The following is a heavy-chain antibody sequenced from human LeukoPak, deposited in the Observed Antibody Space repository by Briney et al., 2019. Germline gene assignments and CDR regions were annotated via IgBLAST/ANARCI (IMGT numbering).Heavy chain of an antibody. Sequence: SQTLSLTCAISGDSVSSNSAAWNWIRQSPSRGLEWLGRTYYRSKWYNDYAVSVKSRITINPDTSKNQFSLQLNSVTPEDTAVYYCAREWGRGYSGYEPRLSYYYYGMDVWGQGTTVTVSS. CDR2: TYYRSKWYN. V-gene: IGHV6-1*01. CDR3: AREWGRGYSGYEPRLSYYYYGMDV. CDR1: GDSVSSNSAA. D-gene: IGHD5-12*01. J-gene: IGHJ6*02.